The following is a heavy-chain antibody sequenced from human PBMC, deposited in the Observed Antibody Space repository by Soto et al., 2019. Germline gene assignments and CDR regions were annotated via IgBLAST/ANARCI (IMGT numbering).Heavy chain of an antibody. CDR2: ISGGGRPI. V-gene: IGHV3-48*02. J-gene: IGHJ4*02. CDR1: GFTFSTFS. D-gene: IGHD6-19*01. CDR3: ARDLGWAFDS. Sequence: GGSLRLPCAASGFTFSTFSMNWVRQAPGRGLEWISYISGGGRPISYADSVKGRITISRDNAKNSLYLQMDSLTDEDTAVYYCARDLGWAFDSWGQGTLVTVSS.